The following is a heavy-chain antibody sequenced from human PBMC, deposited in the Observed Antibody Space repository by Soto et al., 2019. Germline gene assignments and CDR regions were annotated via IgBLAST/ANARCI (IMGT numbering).Heavy chain of an antibody. V-gene: IGHV3-30*18. D-gene: IGHD3-16*01. CDR2: TSFDGNKK. J-gene: IGHJ6*02. CDR3: AKDWGHQLILHHYDMDV. CDR1: GFTFSDFA. Sequence: QVQLVESGGTVVQPGRSVRLSCAASGFTFSDFAIHWVRQAAGKGLQWLAVTSFDGNKKYYADSVKGRLTISRDNSKNALYLQMHSLTSDDTAVYYCAKDWGHQLILHHYDMDVWGQGTTVTVSS.